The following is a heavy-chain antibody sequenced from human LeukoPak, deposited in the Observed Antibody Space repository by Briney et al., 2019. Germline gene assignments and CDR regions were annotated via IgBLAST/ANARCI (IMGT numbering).Heavy chain of an antibody. CDR1: GFTFSSYS. V-gene: IGHV3-48*01. Sequence: GGSLRLSCAASGFTFSSYSMNWVRQAPGKGLEWVSYISSSSSTIYYADSVKGRFTISRDNAKNSLYLQMNSLRAEDTVVYYCARDFTRVVGCFDRWGQGTMVTVSS. D-gene: IGHD3-22*01. CDR3: ARDFTRVVGCFDR. CDR2: ISSSSSTI. J-gene: IGHJ5*02.